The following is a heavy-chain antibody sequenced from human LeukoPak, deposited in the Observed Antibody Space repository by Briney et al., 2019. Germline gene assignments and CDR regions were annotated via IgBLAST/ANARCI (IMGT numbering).Heavy chain of an antibody. J-gene: IGHJ6*03. CDR3: ARAAAGKGYYYYYYYMDV. D-gene: IGHD6-13*01. Sequence: AETLSLTCAVYGGSFSGYYWSWIRQPPGKGLEWIGEINHSGSTNYNPSLKSRVTISVDTSKNQFSLKLSSVTAADTAVYYCARAAAGKGYYYYYYYMDVWGKGTTVTVSS. V-gene: IGHV4-34*01. CDR1: GGSFSGYY. CDR2: INHSGST.